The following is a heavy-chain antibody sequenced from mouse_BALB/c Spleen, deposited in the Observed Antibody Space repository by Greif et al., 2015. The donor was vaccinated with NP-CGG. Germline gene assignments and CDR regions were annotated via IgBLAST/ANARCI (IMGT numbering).Heavy chain of an antibody. V-gene: IGHV3-8*02. CDR3: ARYYYGSSYYFDY. CDR1: GDSITSGY. Sequence: EVQLQQSGPSVVKPSQTLSLTCSVTGDSITSGYWNWIRKFPGNKLEYMGYISYSGSTYYNPSLKSRISITRDTSKNQYYLQLNSVTTEDTATYYCARYYYGSSYYFDYWGQGTTLTVSS. J-gene: IGHJ2*01. D-gene: IGHD1-1*01. CDR2: ISYSGST.